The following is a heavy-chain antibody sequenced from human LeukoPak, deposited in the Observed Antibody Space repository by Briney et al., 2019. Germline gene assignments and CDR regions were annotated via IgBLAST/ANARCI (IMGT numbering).Heavy chain of an antibody. V-gene: IGHV1-24*01. CDR2: FDPEDGET. CDR1: GYTLTELS. D-gene: IGHD3-22*01. Sequence: ASVKVSCKVSGYTLTELSMHWVRQAPGKGLEWMGGFDPEDGETIYAQKFQGRVTMTEDTSTDTAYMELSSLRSEDTAVYYCATIDYDSSGYYPLDYWGQGTLVTVSS. J-gene: IGHJ4*02. CDR3: ATIDYDSSGYYPLDY.